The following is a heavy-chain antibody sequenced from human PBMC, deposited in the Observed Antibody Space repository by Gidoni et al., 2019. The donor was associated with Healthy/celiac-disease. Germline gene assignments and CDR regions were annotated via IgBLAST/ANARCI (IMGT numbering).Heavy chain of an antibody. CDR2: IRSKAYGGTT. CDR1: GFPFGYYA. D-gene: IGHD1-7*01. Sequence: EVQLVESGGGLVQPGRSLRLSCTTSGFPFGYYAMSWFRLAPGKGLEWVGFIRSKAYGGTTEYAASVKGRFTISRDDSKSIAYLQMNSLKTEDTAVYYCTTFREGLTGTTGSSSPNYWGQGTLVTVSS. V-gene: IGHV3-49*03. CDR3: TTFREGLTGTTGSSSPNY. J-gene: IGHJ4*02.